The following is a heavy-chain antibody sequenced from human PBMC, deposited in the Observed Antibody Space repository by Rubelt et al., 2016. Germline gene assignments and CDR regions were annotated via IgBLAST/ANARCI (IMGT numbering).Heavy chain of an antibody. CDR1: GFTFSSCA. V-gene: IGHV3-64D*09. D-gene: IGHD1-7*01. CDR2: ISGNGGSI. J-gene: IGHJ6*02. CDR3: VKDRRTTTARVGMDF. Sequence: EVQLVESGGGLVQPGGSLTLSCSASGFTFSSCAMHWVRQAPAKGLEYVSAISGNGGSIYYSDSLRDRITISRDNSKNTLSLQMTSLRAEDTAVYYCVKDRRTTTARVGMDFWGQGTTVTVSS.